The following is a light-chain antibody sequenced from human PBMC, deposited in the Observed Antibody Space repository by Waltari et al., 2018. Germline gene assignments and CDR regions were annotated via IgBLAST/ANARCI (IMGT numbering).Light chain of an antibody. J-gene: IGKJ2*01. Sequence: EIVLTQSPATLSLSPGERATLSCRASQSVSSYLAWYQQKPGQAPRLLISDASTRVTGIPARFSGSGSGTDFTLTISSLEPEDFAVYYCQQRSNWPPYMYTFGQGTKLEIK. V-gene: IGKV3-11*01. CDR1: QSVSSY. CDR2: DAS. CDR3: QQRSNWPPYMYT.